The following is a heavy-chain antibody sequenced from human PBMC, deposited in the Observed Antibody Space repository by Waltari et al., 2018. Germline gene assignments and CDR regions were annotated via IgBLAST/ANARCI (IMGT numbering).Heavy chain of an antibody. CDR3: VRDPGISTADHWYFDF. CDR1: GYPFTGHY. Sequence: QVLLVQSGAEVKMPGAAVTVSCETSGYPFTGHYLHWVRQAPGQGLEWGGLVNPKTGAIIYGDKFQGRVNMPRDTSSNTAYLQWRRLTYDDTATYYCVRDPGISTADHWYFDFWGRGTLVTVST. CDR2: VNPKTGAI. J-gene: IGHJ2*01. D-gene: IGHD6-25*01. V-gene: IGHV1-2*02.